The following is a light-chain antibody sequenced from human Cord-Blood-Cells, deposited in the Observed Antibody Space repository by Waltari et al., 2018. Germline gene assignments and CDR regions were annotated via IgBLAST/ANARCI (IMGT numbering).Light chain of an antibody. CDR3: YSAADNNLV. J-gene: IGLJ3*02. CDR1: LLAKKS. V-gene: IGLV3-27*01. Sequence: YQLPHPSTVSLPPGQTARLTSPAALLAKKSARWFQPKPGQAPVLLIHTDRGRPSGIPERFSGSSSGTTVTLTMSGAQVEDEADYYCYSAADNNLVFGGGTKLTVL. CDR2: TDR.